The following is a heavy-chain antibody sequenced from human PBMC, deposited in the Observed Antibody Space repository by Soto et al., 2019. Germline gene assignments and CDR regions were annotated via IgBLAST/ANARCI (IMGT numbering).Heavy chain of an antibody. D-gene: IGHD3-3*01. CDR1: GFTFSSYW. V-gene: IGHV3-7*01. J-gene: IGHJ6*02. CDR2: IKQDGSEK. CDR3: ARGIGYYDFWSGYYYPFYYYYSMDV. Sequence: SGGSLRLSCAASGFTFSSYWMSWVRQAPGKGLEWVANIKQDGSEKYYVDSVKGRFTISRDNAKNSLYLQMNSLRAEDTAVYYCARGIGYYDFWSGYYYPFYYYYSMDVWGQGTTVTVSS.